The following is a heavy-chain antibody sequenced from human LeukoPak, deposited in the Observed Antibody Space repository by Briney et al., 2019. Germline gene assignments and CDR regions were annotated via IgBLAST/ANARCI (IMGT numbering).Heavy chain of an antibody. D-gene: IGHD6-13*01. Sequence: GASVKVSCKASGYTFNKYGISWVRQAPGQGLEWMGWITTYNGDTNYAQKLQGRVTMTTDTSTSTAYMELRSLRSDDTAVYYCARVKGESSSWDTNWFDPWGQGTLVTVSS. CDR3: ARVKGESSSWDTNWFDP. J-gene: IGHJ5*02. CDR2: ITTYNGDT. V-gene: IGHV1-18*01. CDR1: GYTFNKYG.